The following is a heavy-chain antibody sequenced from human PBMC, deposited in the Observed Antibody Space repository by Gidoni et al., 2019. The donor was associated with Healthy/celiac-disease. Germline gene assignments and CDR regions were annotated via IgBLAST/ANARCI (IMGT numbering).Heavy chain of an antibody. J-gene: IGHJ4*02. D-gene: IGHD7-27*01. CDR2: IYWDDDK. V-gene: IGHV2-5*02. Sequence: QITLKESGPTLVKPTQPLTLTCTFSGFSLSTSGVAVGWIRQPPGKALEWLALIYWDDDKRYSPSLKSRLTITKETSKNQVVLTMTNMDPVDTATYYCTHRGRGSNWGFYFDYWGQGTLVTVSS. CDR1: GFSLSTSGVA. CDR3: THRGRGSNWGFYFDY.